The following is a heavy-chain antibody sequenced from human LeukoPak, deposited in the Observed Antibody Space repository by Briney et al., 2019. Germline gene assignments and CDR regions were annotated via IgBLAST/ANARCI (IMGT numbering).Heavy chain of an antibody. CDR2: IYYSGST. CDR3: ARQLGGLNWFDP. Sequence: SETLSLXCTVSGGSISSSSYYWGWIRQPPGKGLEWIGSIYYSGSTYCNPSLKSRVTISVDTSKNQFSLKLSSVTVADTAVYYCARQLGGLNWFDPWGQGTLVTVSS. V-gene: IGHV4-39*01. CDR1: GGSISSSSYY. J-gene: IGHJ5*02. D-gene: IGHD2-15*01.